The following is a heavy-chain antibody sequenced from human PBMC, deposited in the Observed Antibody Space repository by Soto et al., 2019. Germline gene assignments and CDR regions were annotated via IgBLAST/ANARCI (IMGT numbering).Heavy chain of an antibody. V-gene: IGHV4-59*08. CDR1: GGSISSYY. D-gene: IGHD6-6*01. CDR3: ARLVDLLWYFDL. CDR2: IYYSGST. Sequence: SETLSLTCTVSGGSISSYYWSWIRQPPGKGLEWIGYIYYSGSTNYNPSLKSRVTISVDTSKNQFSLKLSSVTAADTAVYYCARLVDLLWYFDLWGRGTLVTVSS. J-gene: IGHJ2*01.